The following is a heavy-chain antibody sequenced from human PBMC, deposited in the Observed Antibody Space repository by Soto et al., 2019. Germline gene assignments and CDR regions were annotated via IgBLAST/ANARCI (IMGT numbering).Heavy chain of an antibody. CDR3: AKSGSSSWYEAYY. J-gene: IGHJ4*02. V-gene: IGHV3-30*18. CDR2: ISYDGSNK. Sequence: ESGGGVVQPGRSLRLSCAASGFTFSSYGMHWVRQAPGKGLEWVAVISYDGSNKYYADSVKGRFTISRDNSKNTLYLQMNSLRAEDTAVYYCAKSGSSSWYEAYYWGQGTLVTVSS. CDR1: GFTFSSYG. D-gene: IGHD6-13*01.